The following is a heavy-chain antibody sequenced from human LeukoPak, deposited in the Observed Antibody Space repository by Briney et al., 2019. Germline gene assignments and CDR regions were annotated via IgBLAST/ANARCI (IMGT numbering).Heavy chain of an antibody. CDR3: ARAGSSGWPGEFSYYYYGMDV. CDR2: ISSDGSIT. V-gene: IGHV3-74*01. Sequence: GGSLRLSCAASGFTFSTYWTHWVRQAPGKGLVWVSRISSDGSITSYADSVKGRFTISRDNAKNSLYLQMNSLRAEDTAVYYCARAGSSGWPGEFSYYYYGMDVWGQGTTVTVSS. D-gene: IGHD6-19*01. J-gene: IGHJ6*02. CDR1: GFTFSTYW.